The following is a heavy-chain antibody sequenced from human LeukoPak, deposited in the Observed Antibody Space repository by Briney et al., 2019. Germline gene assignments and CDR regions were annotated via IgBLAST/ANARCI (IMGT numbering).Heavy chain of an antibody. V-gene: IGHV3-53*01. CDR1: GFTVSSNY. J-gene: IGHJ4*02. D-gene: IGHD3-10*01. CDR3: AGVGYMVRGVRVGY. CDR2: IYSGGST. Sequence: GGSLRLSCAASGFTVSSNYMSWVRQAPGKGLEWVSVIYSGGSTYYADSVKGRFTISRDNSKNTLYLQMNSLRAEDTAVYYCAGVGYMVRGVRVGYWGQGTLVTVSS.